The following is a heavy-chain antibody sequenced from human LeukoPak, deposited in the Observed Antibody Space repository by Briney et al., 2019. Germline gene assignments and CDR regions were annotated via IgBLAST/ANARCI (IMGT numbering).Heavy chain of an antibody. V-gene: IGHV1-69*08. CDR3: SGDLNWHHDS. D-gene: IGHD3-16*01. J-gene: IGHJ5*02. CDR1: GGTFSSYT. Sequence: SVKLSCTASGGTFSSYTINWVRQAPGQGLEWMGRSILIFNTANYAKNFQTRVTITTDKSTTTFNMKLTSPRSEDTAVYYCSGDLNWHHDSWGQGNLVTVSS. CDR2: SILIFNTA.